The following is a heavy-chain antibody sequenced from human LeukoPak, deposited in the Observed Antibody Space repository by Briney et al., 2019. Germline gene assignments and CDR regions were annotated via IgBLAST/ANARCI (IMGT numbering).Heavy chain of an antibody. V-gene: IGHV4-59*01. CDR2: IYDSGST. CDR3: ACLTTADAFDI. CDR1: GGSISSYY. Sequence: SETLSLTCTVSGGSISSYYWSWIRQPPGKGLEWIGYIYDSGSTNYNPSLKSRVTISVDTSKNQFSLKLSSVTAADTAVYYCACLTTADAFDIWGQGTTVTVSS. D-gene: IGHD3-22*01. J-gene: IGHJ3*02.